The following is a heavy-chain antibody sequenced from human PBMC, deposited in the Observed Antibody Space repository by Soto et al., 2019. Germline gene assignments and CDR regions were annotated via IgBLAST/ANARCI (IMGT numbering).Heavy chain of an antibody. D-gene: IGHD1-26*01. J-gene: IGHJ4*01. V-gene: IGHV6-1*01. CDR3: ARGEQYSGRIFDY. Sequence: SHTLSLTCAITGDSVSSNSAGWSWVRQSPSRGLEWLGRTYYRSKWYYEYAVSVRGRITINPDTSKNQYSLRLNSVTPEDTAVYFCARGEQYSGRIFDYWGQGTLVTVSS. CDR1: GDSVSSNSAG. CDR2: TYYRSKWYY.